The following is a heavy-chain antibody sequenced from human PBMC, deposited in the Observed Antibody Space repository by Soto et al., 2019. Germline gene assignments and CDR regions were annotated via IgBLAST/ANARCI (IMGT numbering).Heavy chain of an antibody. CDR2: ISGSGGST. CDR3: AKASAAVVVAATWGWFDP. Sequence: GGSPRLSCAASGFTFSSYAMSWVRQAPGKGLEWVSAISGSGGSTYYADSVKGRFTISRDNSKNTLYLQMNSLRAEDTAVYYCAKASAAVVVAATWGWFDPWGQGTLVTVSS. V-gene: IGHV3-23*01. J-gene: IGHJ5*02. CDR1: GFTFSSYA. D-gene: IGHD2-15*01.